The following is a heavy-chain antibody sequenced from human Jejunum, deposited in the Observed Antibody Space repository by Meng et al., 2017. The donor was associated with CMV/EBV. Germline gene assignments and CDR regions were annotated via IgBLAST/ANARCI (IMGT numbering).Heavy chain of an antibody. CDR2: ITTTGSAT. D-gene: IGHD3-10*01. Sequence: GFTFSRYTINWVRHAPGKGLEWLSYITTTGSATYYADSVRGRFTISRDNAKNSLYLQMNSLRADDMAVYYCARDYFGNYAMDVWGQGTTVTVSS. CDR3: ARDYFGNYAMDV. V-gene: IGHV3-48*01. J-gene: IGHJ6*02. CDR1: GFTFSRYT.